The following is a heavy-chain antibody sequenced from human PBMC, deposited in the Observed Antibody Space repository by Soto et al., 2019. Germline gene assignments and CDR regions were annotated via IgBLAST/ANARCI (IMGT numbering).Heavy chain of an antibody. V-gene: IGHV3-33*01. CDR2: IWYDGSNK. Sequence: QVQLVESGGGVVQPGRSLRLSCAASGFTFSSYGMHWVRQAPGKGLEWVAVIWYDGSNKYYADSVKGRFTISRDNSKNTLYLQMNSLRAEDTAMYYCARERAAAGANWFDPWGQGTLVTVSS. D-gene: IGHD6-13*01. CDR3: ARERAAAGANWFDP. CDR1: GFTFSSYG. J-gene: IGHJ5*02.